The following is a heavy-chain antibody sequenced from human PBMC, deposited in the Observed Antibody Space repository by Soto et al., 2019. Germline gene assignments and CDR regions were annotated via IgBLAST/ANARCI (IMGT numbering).Heavy chain of an antibody. V-gene: IGHV4-59*01. CDR2: IYYSGST. J-gene: IGHJ3*02. Sequence: KASETLSLTCTVSGGSISSYYWSWIRQPPGKGLEWIGYIYYSGSTNYNPSLKSRVTISVDTSKNQFSLKLSSVTAADTAVYYCASRGPNYDFWSGYYGRRRPSDAFDIWGQGTMVTVSS. CDR1: GGSISSYY. D-gene: IGHD3-3*01. CDR3: ASRGPNYDFWSGYYGRRRPSDAFDI.